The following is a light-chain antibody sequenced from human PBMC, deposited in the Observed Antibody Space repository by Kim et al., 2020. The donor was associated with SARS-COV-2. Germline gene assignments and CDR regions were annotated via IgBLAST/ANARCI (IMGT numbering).Light chain of an antibody. J-gene: IGKJ1*01. Sequence: SPGERATRSCRASQSVSSNYLAWYQQKPGQAPRLLIYGASNMATGIPDRFSGSGSGTDFTLTISRLEPEDFAVYYCQQYGNSPRTFGQGTKVDIK. CDR1: QSVSSNY. CDR3: QQYGNSPRT. CDR2: GAS. V-gene: IGKV3-20*01.